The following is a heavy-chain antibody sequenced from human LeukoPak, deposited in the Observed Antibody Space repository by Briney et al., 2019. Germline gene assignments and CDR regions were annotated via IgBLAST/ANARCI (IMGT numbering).Heavy chain of an antibody. J-gene: IGHJ4*02. Sequence: ASVTVSCKASGYTFTGCYINWVRQAPGQAPEWVGWVNPNTGGTRYAQKFQGRVTMTRDTSITTAFMELRGLTFDDTAVFYCVREAGPLDWGQGPLVTVSS. CDR3: VREAGPLD. V-gene: IGHV1-2*02. CDR1: GYTFTGCY. CDR2: VNPNTGGT.